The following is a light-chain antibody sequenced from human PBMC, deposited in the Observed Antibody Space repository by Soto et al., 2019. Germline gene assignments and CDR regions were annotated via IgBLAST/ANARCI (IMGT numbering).Light chain of an antibody. Sequence: QSVLTQPASVSGSPGQSITISCTGTSSDVGAYNYVSWYQHHPGKAPKLMIYEVTNRPSGVSNRFSGSKSGNTASLTISGLQAEDEADYYCNSYTTNSKRVFGTGTKFTVL. V-gene: IGLV2-14*01. J-gene: IGLJ1*01. CDR2: EVT. CDR3: NSYTTNSKRV. CDR1: SSDVGAYNY.